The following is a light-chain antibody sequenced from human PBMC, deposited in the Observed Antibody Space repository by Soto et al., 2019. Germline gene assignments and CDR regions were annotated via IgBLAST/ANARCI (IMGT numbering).Light chain of an antibody. CDR2: SNN. J-gene: IGLJ2*01. CDR3: AAWDDSLSVV. Sequence: QLVLTQPPSASGTPGQRVTISCSGSSSNIGSNTVNWYQQLPGTAPKLLIYSNNQRPSGVPDRFSGSKSGTSASLAISGLQSEDEADYYCAAWDDSLSVVFGGGTKLTVL. V-gene: IGLV1-44*01. CDR1: SSNIGSNT.